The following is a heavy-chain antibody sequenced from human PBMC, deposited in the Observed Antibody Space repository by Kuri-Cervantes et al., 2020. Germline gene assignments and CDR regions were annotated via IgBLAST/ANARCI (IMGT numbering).Heavy chain of an antibody. V-gene: IGHV4-39*01. Sequence: ESLKISCTVSGGSISSSSYYWGWIRQPPGKGLEWIGSIYYSGSTYYNPSLKSRVTISVDTSKNQFSLKLSSVTAADTAVYYCASWYYDSSGYPPDWFDPWGQGTLVT. CDR2: IYYSGST. D-gene: IGHD3-22*01. CDR3: ASWYYDSSGYPPDWFDP. CDR1: GGSISSSSYY. J-gene: IGHJ5*02.